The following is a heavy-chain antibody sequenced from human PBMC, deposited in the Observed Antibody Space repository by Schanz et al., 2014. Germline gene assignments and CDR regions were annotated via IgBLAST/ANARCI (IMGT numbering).Heavy chain of an antibody. CDR2: ISGRDGST. CDR3: AKIERNED. J-gene: IGHJ4*02. CDR1: GFTFSSYS. V-gene: IGHV3-23*04. D-gene: IGHD1-1*01. Sequence: EVQLVESGGGLVQPGGSLRLSCAASGFTFSSYSMNWVRQAPGMGLEWVSAISGRDGSTYYADSVRGRFTISRDNSKNTLYLQMNSLRAEDTAVYFCAKIERNEDWGQGTLVTVSS.